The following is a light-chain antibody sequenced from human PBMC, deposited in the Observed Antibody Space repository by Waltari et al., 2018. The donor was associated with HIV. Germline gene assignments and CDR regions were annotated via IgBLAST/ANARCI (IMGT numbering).Light chain of an antibody. V-gene: IGLV2-14*01. J-gene: IGLJ2*01. Sequence: QSALTQPASVSGSPGQSITISCTGSSGDIGSVNYVPWYQQHPGKVPKLMIYEVSNRPSGISNRFSGSKSGNPASLTISGLQAEDEADYYCSSYTSSSTLFGGGTKLTVL. CDR2: EVS. CDR1: SGDIGSVNY. CDR3: SSYTSSSTL.